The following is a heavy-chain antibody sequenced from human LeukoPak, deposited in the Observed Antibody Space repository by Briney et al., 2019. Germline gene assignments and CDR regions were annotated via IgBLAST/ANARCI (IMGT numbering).Heavy chain of an antibody. V-gene: IGHV1-18*01. CDR1: VYTFSIYG. CDR2: ISAYKGDT. CDR3: ARDVITVFSTSPWRGFDY. J-gene: IGHJ4*02. Sequence: ASVTVSFKASVYTFSIYGISWVRQAPGQGLEGMGWISAYKGDTNYAQNFQGRVTMTTDTSTSTAYMELRSLRSDDTAVYYCARDVITVFSTSPWRGFDYWGQGTLVIVSS. D-gene: IGHD6-6*01.